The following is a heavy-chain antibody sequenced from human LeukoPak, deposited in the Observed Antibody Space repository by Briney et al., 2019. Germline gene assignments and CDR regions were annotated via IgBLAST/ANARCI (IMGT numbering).Heavy chain of an antibody. CDR1: GGSISSGGYY. CDR2: IYYSGST. J-gene: IGHJ4*02. Sequence: SQTLSLTCTVSGGSISSGGYYWSWIRQHPGKGLEWIGYIYYSGSTYYNPSLKSRVTISVDTSENQFSLKLSSVTAADTAVYYCARGPKMTTVTNFPPYFDYWGQGTLVTVSS. CDR3: ARGPKMTTVTNFPPYFDY. V-gene: IGHV4-31*03. D-gene: IGHD4-17*01.